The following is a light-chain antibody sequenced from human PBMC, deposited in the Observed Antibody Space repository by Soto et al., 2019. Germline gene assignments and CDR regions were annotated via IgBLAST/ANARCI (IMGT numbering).Light chain of an antibody. CDR1: SSNIGAGYD. CDR3: QSYDSRLSGSRV. J-gene: IGLJ3*02. Sequence: QAVVTQSPSVSGAPGQRVTISCTGSSSNIGAGYDVHWYQQLPGTAPKLLIYGNSNRPSGVPDRFSGSKSGTSASLAITGLQAEDEADYYCQSYDSRLSGSRVFGGGTKLTVL. CDR2: GNS. V-gene: IGLV1-40*01.